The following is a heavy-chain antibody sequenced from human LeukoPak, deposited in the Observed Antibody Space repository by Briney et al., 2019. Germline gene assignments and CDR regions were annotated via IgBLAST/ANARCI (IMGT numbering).Heavy chain of an antibody. Sequence: SETLSLTCTVSGGSISSYYWSWIRQPPGKGLEWIGYIYYSGSTNYNPSLKSRVTISVDTSKNQFSLKLSSVTAADTAVYYWARETVVAEPFDYWGQGTLVTVSS. CDR3: ARETVVAEPFDY. J-gene: IGHJ4*02. CDR1: GGSISSYY. D-gene: IGHD2-15*01. CDR2: IYYSGST. V-gene: IGHV4-59*01.